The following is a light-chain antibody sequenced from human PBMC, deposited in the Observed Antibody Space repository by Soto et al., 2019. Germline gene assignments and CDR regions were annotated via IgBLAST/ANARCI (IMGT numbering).Light chain of an antibody. V-gene: IGLV2-14*01. J-gene: IGLJ3*02. CDR3: SSYTSTSTWE. Sequence: QSALTQPASVSGSPGQSITISCTGTSSDVGGYNYVSWYQQHPGKAPKLMICDVSNRPSGVSNRFSGSKSGDTASLTISGLQADDEADYYCSSYTSTSTWEFGGGTKVTVL. CDR2: DVS. CDR1: SSDVGGYNY.